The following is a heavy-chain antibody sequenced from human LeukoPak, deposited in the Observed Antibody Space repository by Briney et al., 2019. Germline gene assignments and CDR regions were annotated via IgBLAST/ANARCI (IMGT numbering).Heavy chain of an antibody. D-gene: IGHD4-17*01. J-gene: IGHJ4*02. Sequence: GGSLRLSCAASGFTFRHYWMSWVRQAPGKGLEWVANMNGDGREKYYVDSVRGRFTISSDNAKNSLYLQMNSLRVEDTAVYYCATDDYGPAGYGGQGTLVTVSS. CDR1: GFTFRHYW. CDR2: MNGDGREK. CDR3: ATDDYGPAGY. V-gene: IGHV3-7*01.